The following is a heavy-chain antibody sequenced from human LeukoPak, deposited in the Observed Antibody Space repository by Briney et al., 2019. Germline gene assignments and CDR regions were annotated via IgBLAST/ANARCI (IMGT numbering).Heavy chain of an antibody. D-gene: IGHD3-22*01. V-gene: IGHV4-4*07. J-gene: IGHJ4*02. Sequence: PSETLSLTCTVSGDSISNYYWSWIRQPAGKGLEWIGRIYTSGSTNYNPSLKSRVTMSVDTSKNQFSLKLSSVTAADTAVYYCARSGYYYDSSAYYSDYWGQEILVTVSS. CDR1: GDSISNYY. CDR3: ARSGYYYDSSAYYSDY. CDR2: IYTSGST.